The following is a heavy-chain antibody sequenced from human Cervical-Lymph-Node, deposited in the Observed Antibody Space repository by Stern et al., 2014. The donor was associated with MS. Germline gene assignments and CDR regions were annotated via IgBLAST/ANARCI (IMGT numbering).Heavy chain of an antibody. CDR1: EYTFPYFF. Sequence: VQLLESGAEVKKPGASVKVSCKASEYTFPYFFMHWVRQAPGQGLEWMGVINPSGGFTTYAQKFQGRVTMTRDTSTSTVYMELTSLTSEDTAVYYCASARNTAFDIWGQGTLVTVSS. J-gene: IGHJ3*02. CDR3: ASARNTAFDI. V-gene: IGHV1-46*03. CDR2: INPSGGFT.